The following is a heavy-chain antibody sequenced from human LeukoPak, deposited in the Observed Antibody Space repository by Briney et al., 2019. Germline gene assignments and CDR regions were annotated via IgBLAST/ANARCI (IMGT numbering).Heavy chain of an antibody. V-gene: IGHV3-49*04. Sequence: PGRSLRLSCTASGFTFGDYAMSWVRQAPGEGLEWVGFIRSKAYGGTTEYAASVKGRFTISRDDSKSIAYLQMNSPKTEDTAVYYCTRADTAMAPEPFDYWGQGTLVTVSS. CDR2: IRSKAYGGTT. D-gene: IGHD5-18*01. J-gene: IGHJ4*02. CDR1: GFTFGDYA. CDR3: TRADTAMAPEPFDY.